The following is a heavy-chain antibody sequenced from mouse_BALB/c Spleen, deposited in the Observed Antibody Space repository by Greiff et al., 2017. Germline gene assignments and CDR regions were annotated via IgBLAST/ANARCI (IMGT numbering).Heavy chain of an antibody. J-gene: IGHJ4*01. CDR3: AREGHYYGSRNYAMDY. Sequence: DVKLVESGGGLVQPGGSRKLSCAASGFTFSDYGMAWVRQAPGKGPEWVAFISNLAYSIYYADTVTGRFTISRENAKNTLYLEMSSLRSEDTAMYYCAREGHYYGSRNYAMDYWGQGTSVTVSS. V-gene: IGHV5-15*02. CDR1: GFTFSDYG. CDR2: ISNLAYSI. D-gene: IGHD1-1*01.